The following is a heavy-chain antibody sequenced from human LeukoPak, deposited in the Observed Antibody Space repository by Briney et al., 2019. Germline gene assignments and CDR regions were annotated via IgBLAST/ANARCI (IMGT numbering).Heavy chain of an antibody. CDR2: ISYDGSNE. V-gene: IGHV3-30*18. D-gene: IGHD6-19*01. J-gene: IGHJ4*02. CDR3: VKDQGFTSGWYDY. Sequence: GGSLRLSCAASGFTFSTYGIHWVRQAPGKGLEWVSFISYDGSNEYYADSVKGRFTISRDNSKNTLYLRMNSLRAEDTAVYYCVKDQGFTSGWYDYWGQGTLVTVSS. CDR1: GFTFSTYG.